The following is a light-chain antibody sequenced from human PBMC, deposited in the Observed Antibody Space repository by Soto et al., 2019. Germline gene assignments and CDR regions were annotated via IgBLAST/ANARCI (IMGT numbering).Light chain of an antibody. CDR3: QLFGRSPT. V-gene: IGKV3-20*01. CDR1: QTVGMNY. CDR2: GAL. Sequence: EIVMTQSPATLSMSPGERATLSCRASQTVGMNYLAWFQQKPGQAPRLLISGALTRATGIPDRFSGSGSGTDFTLTISRLEPEDCAVYYCQLFGRSPTFGPGTKVDIK. J-gene: IGKJ3*01.